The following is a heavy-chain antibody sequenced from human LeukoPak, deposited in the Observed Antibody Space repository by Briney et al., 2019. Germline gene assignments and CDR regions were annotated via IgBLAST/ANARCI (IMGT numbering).Heavy chain of an antibody. V-gene: IGHV3-30*18. Sequence: GGSLRLSCAVSGFTFSSYGMHWVRQAPGKGLEWVAVISSDGSNKFYADSVKGRFTISRDGSKNTLYLQMNSLRPDDTAVYFCAKPQVTANWYYFHYWGQGTLVTVSS. CDR1: GFTFSSYG. D-gene: IGHD2-21*02. CDR3: AKPQVTANWYYFHY. J-gene: IGHJ4*02. CDR2: ISSDGSNK.